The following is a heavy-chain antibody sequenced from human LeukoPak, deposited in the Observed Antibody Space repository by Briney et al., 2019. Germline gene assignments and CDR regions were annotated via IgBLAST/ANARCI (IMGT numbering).Heavy chain of an antibody. CDR3: ARGGAVWPEY. D-gene: IGHD2-8*01. CDR2: ISSSSSYI. J-gene: IGHJ4*02. Sequence: PGGSLRLSCAASGFTFSSYSRNWVRQAPGKGLEWVSSISSSSSYIYYAESVKGRFTISRDNAKNSLYLQVNSLRAEDTAVYYGARGGAVWPEYWGEGTLVTVSS. CDR1: GFTFSSYS. V-gene: IGHV3-21*01.